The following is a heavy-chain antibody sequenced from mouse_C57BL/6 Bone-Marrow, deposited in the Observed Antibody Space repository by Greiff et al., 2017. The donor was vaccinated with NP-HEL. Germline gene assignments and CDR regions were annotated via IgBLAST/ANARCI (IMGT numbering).Heavy chain of an antibody. Sequence: EVKLQESGPGLVKPSQSLSLTCSVTGYSITSGYYWNWIRQFPGNKLEWMGYISYDGSNNYNPSLKNRISITRDTSKNQFFLKLNSVTTEDTATYYCATEQLRLRFAYWGQGTLVTVSA. CDR1: GYSITSGYY. CDR2: ISYDGSN. J-gene: IGHJ3*01. CDR3: ATEQLRLRFAY. V-gene: IGHV3-6*01. D-gene: IGHD3-2*02.